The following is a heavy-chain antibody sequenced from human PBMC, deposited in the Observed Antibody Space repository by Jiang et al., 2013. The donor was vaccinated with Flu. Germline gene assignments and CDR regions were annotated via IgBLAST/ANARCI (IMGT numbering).Heavy chain of an antibody. D-gene: IGHD3-16*02. Sequence: NPSLKSRVTISVDTSKNQFSLKLSSVTAADTAVYYCARTGRLRLGGVIFALNWFDPWGQGTLVTVSS. CDR3: ARTGRLRLGGVIFALNWFDP. J-gene: IGHJ5*02. V-gene: IGHV4-34*01.